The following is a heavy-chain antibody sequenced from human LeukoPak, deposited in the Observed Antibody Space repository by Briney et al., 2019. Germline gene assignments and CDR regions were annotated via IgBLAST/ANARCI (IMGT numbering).Heavy chain of an antibody. CDR3: ARLARPKYYDILTWAHAGAFDI. CDR1: GGTFSSYA. J-gene: IGHJ3*02. V-gene: IGHV1-69*01. CDR2: IIPIFGTA. D-gene: IGHD3-9*01. Sequence: AASVKVSCKASGGTFSSYAISWVRQAPGQGLEWMGGIIPIFGTANYAQKFQGRVTITADESTSTAYMELSSLRSEDTAVYYCARLARPKYYDILTWAHAGAFDIWGQGTMATVSS.